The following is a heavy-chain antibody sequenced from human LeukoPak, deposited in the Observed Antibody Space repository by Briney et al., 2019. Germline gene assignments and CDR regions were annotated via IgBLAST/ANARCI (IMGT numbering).Heavy chain of an antibody. V-gene: IGHV3-74*01. Sequence: GGSLRLSCAASGFTFSKYWMLWVRKAPGEGLESVSRINTDGTVTTYADSVKGRFTVSRDNADNTMFLQMNSVRDEDTAVYYCATKQWLAPPPDSWGQGTPVTVSS. CDR3: ATKQWLAPPPDS. J-gene: IGHJ4*02. CDR1: GFTFSKYW. D-gene: IGHD6-19*01. CDR2: INTDGTVT.